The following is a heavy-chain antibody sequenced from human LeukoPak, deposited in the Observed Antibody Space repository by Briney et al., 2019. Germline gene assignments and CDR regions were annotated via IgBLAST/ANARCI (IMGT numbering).Heavy chain of an antibody. CDR2: IKEDGREK. V-gene: IGHV3-7*01. Sequence: GGSLRLSCAASGFTLSNYWMNWVRQAPGKGLEWVANIKEDGREKYYVDSVKGRFTISKDNAKNSLYLQMNSLTAEDTAVYYCARATDVDDYGDYDNYYYYMDVRGKGTTVTISS. CDR3: ARATDVDDYGDYDNYYYYMDV. CDR1: GFTLSNYW. J-gene: IGHJ6*03. D-gene: IGHD4-17*01.